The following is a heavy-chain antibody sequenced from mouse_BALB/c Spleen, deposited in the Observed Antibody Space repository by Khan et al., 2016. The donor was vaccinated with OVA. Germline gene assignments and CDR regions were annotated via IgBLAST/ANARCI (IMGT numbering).Heavy chain of an antibody. V-gene: IGHV1S22*01. Sequence: LQQPGSELVRPGASVKLSCKASGYTFTSYWMHWVKQRPGQGLEWIGDIYPGSGSTNYDEKFKSKATLTVDTSSSTAYMQLSSLTSDDSAVYYCTSLSYWFAYWGQGTLVTVSS. D-gene: IGHD2-12*01. CDR2: IYPGSGST. CDR3: TSLSYWFAY. CDR1: GYTFTSYW. J-gene: IGHJ3*01.